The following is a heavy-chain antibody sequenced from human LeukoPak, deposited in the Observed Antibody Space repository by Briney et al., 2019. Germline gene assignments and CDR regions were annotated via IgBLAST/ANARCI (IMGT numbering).Heavy chain of an antibody. CDR2: VNPNSGNT. J-gene: IGHJ4*02. D-gene: IGHD3-10*01. V-gene: IGHV1-8*01. CDR1: GYTITSYD. CDR3: ASSTLGRYGSGSSN. Sequence: GASVKVSCKASGYTITSYDINWVRQATGQGLEWMGWVNPNSGNTGYAQKFQGRVTMTRNTSISTAYMELSSLRSEDTAVYYCASSTLGRYGSGSSNWGQGTLVTVSS.